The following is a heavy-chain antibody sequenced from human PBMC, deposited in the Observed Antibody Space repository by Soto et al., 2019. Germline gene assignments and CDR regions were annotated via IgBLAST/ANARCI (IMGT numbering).Heavy chain of an antibody. CDR1: GYMFTSYA. CDR2: VSPYNGNA. D-gene: IGHD2-21*02. CDR3: ARVPLLFYTMDV. Sequence: QVQLVQSGAEVKEPGASVRVSCKASGYMFTSYAISWVRQAPGQGLEWMGWVSPYNGNANYAQKFQGRVTMTTDTSASTVYLDLRSLRSDDTAVFYCARVPLLFYTMDVWGQGTTVTVSS. V-gene: IGHV1-18*04. J-gene: IGHJ6*02.